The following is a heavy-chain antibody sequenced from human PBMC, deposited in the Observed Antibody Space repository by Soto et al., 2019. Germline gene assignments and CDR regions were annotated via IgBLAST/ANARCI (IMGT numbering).Heavy chain of an antibody. V-gene: IGHV3-33*01. Sequence: PGGSLILSCAPAGFPFSSYVIHWVRQAPGKGLEWVAVVHYDGTKKYYADSVRGRFTISRDNSENILYLQMNSLRPDDTAVYFCARETSYDFWSGPQTMDVWGQGTTVTVSS. J-gene: IGHJ6*02. CDR2: VHYDGTKK. CDR3: ARETSYDFWSGPQTMDV. CDR1: GFPFSSYV. D-gene: IGHD3-3*01.